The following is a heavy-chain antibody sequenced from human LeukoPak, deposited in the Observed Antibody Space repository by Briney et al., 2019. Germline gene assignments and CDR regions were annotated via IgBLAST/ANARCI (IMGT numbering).Heavy chain of an antibody. D-gene: IGHD3-22*01. CDR3: ARQSSSGHLNEYYFDY. Sequence: ASVKVSCKASGYTFTNYGISWVRQAPGQGLEWMGWISAYNGNTKYAQKLQGRVTMSTDTSTSTTYMEVRSLRSDDTAVYYCARQSSSGHLNEYYFDYWGQGTLVTVSS. CDR2: ISAYNGNT. CDR1: GYTFTNYG. J-gene: IGHJ4*02. V-gene: IGHV1-18*01.